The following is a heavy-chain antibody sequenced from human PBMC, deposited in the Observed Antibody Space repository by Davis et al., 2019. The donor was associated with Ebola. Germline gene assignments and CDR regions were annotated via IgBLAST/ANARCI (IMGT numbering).Heavy chain of an antibody. D-gene: IGHD3-10*01. J-gene: IGHJ4*02. Sequence: ASVKVSCKASGYPFTNYDINWVRQAPGQGLEWMGWMNPNSGNTDYAQKFQGRVTMTRDTSITTAYMELSSLRSTDTAVYFCATTPRYRSYGSYFDNWGQGNLVTVSS. CDR2: MNPNSGNT. CDR1: GYPFTNYD. CDR3: ATTPRYRSYGSYFDN. V-gene: IGHV1-8*01.